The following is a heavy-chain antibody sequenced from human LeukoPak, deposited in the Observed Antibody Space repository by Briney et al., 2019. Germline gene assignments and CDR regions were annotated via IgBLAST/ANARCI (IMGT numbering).Heavy chain of an antibody. J-gene: IGHJ4*02. D-gene: IGHD3-22*01. V-gene: IGHV4-4*07. CDR3: ARDRYYYDSNGSALDY. Sequence: SETLSLTCTFSGGSISSYYWSWIRQPAGKGLEWIGRIYASGSTNYNPSLKSRVTMSVDTSKNQFSLKLSSVTAADTAVYYCARDRYYYDSNGSALDYWGQGTLVTVSS. CDR1: GGSISSYY. CDR2: IYASGST.